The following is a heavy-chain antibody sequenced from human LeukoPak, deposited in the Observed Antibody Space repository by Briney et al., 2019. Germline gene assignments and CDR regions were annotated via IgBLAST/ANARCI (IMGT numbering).Heavy chain of an antibody. J-gene: IGHJ4*02. CDR3: ARAERWLQMFDY. CDR1: GGSISSSSYY. CDR2: IYYSGST. D-gene: IGHD5-24*01. Sequence: SETLSLTCTVSGGSISSSSYYWGWIRQPPGKGLEWIGSIYYSGSTYYNPSLKSRVTISVDTSKNQFSLKLSSATAADTAVYYCARAERWLQMFDYWGQGTLVTVSS. V-gene: IGHV4-39*07.